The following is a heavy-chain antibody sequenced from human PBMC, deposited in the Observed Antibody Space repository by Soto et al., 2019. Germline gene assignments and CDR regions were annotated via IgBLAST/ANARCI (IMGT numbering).Heavy chain of an antibody. CDR3: ASSGAAGHYYYGMDV. J-gene: IGHJ6*02. CDR2: IIPVFETS. Sequence: QVQLVQSGAEVKKPGSSVKVSCKASGGTFSSYAISWVRQATGQGLEWMGGIIPVFETSTYAQTFQGRVTITADKSTSTAYRELSSLRFEDTAVYFCASSGAAGHYYYGMDVWGQGTTVTVSS. CDR1: GGTFSSYA. D-gene: IGHD6-13*01. V-gene: IGHV1-69*06.